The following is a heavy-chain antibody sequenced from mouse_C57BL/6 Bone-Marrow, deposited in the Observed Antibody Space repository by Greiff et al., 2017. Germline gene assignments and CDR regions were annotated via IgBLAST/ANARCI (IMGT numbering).Heavy chain of an antibody. D-gene: IGHD2-14*01. CDR2: IYPRSGNT. CDR1: GYTFTSYG. CDR3: ARSGGVRRGFAY. V-gene: IGHV1-81*01. J-gene: IGHJ3*01. Sequence: QVQLQQSGAELARPGASVKLSCKASGYTFTSYGISWVKQRTGQGLEWIGEIYPRSGNTYYNEKFKGKATLTADKSSSTAYMERRSRRSEDSAVYFCARSGGVRRGFAYWGQGTLVTVSA.